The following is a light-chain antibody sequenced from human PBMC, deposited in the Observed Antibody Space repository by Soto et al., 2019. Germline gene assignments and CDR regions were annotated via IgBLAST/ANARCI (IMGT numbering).Light chain of an antibody. CDR1: SSDIGTYNV. CDR2: EAT. V-gene: IGLV2-23*01. CDR3: SSYAGSSTYV. J-gene: IGLJ1*01. Sequence: QSALTQPASVSWSPGQSITISCTVTSSDIGTYNVVSWYQQHPGKAPKVMIYEATKRPSGVSNRFSGSKSGNTASLTISGLQAEDEADYYCSSYAGSSTYVFGTGTKVTVL.